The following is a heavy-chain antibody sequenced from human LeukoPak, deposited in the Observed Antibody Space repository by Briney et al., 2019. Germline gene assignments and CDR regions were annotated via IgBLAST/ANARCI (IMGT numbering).Heavy chain of an antibody. J-gene: IGHJ4*02. Sequence: ETSETLSLTCTVSGGSVSSGSYYWRWIRQPPGKGLEWIGYIYYSGSTNYNPSLKSRVTISVDTSKNQFSLKLSPVTAADTAVYYCAREGHYDILTGYHNPFYWGQGTLVTVSS. D-gene: IGHD3-9*01. V-gene: IGHV4-61*01. CDR3: AREGHYDILTGYHNPFY. CDR1: GGSVSSGSYY. CDR2: IYYSGST.